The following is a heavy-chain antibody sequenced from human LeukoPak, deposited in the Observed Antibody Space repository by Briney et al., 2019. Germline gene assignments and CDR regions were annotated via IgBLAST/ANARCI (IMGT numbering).Heavy chain of an antibody. CDR2: INPDGSEK. Sequence: PGGSLRLSCAASGFTFSSYEMNWVRQAPGKGLEWVANINPDGSEKFFMDSVRGRFTISRDNAQNSLYLQMSSLRAEDTAVYYCARGQAAFGIWGQGTLVTVSS. CDR1: GFTFSSYE. J-gene: IGHJ3*02. CDR3: ARGQAAFGI. V-gene: IGHV3-7*05.